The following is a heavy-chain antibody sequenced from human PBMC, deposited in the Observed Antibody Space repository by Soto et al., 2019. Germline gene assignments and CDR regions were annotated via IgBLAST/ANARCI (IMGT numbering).Heavy chain of an antibody. CDR1: GYTFTTND. V-gene: IGHV1-8*01. Sequence: VASVKVSCKASGYTFTTNDIDWVRQASGQGLEWLGWMKPKTGDSGSAQDFQGRITMTRDTATSTAYMELSNLRSEDTAVYYCARGGPAAGFDLWGQGTLVTVSS. CDR2: MKPKTGDS. D-gene: IGHD6-13*01. J-gene: IGHJ4*02. CDR3: ARGGPAAGFDL.